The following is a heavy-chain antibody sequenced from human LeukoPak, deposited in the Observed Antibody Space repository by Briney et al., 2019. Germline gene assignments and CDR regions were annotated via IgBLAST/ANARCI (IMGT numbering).Heavy chain of an antibody. CDR1: GCDFPNFW. CDR2: IYPADPDT. J-gene: IGHJ5*02. Sequence: GDSLEIYCKASGCDFPNFWIGWVRQMPGKGLEWMAIIYPADPDTRYSPSFEGQVTISADSSINTAYLQWRSLKASDSAMYYCATPYSTSGGAWGQGTLVTVSS. V-gene: IGHV5-51*01. CDR3: ATPYSTSGGA. D-gene: IGHD2-2*01.